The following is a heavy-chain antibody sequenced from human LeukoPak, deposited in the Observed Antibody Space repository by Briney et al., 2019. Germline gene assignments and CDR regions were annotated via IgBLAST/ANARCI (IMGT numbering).Heavy chain of an antibody. D-gene: IGHD5-18*01. V-gene: IGHV3-53*01. CDR2: IYSGGST. Sequence: GGSLRLSCAGSGFTSSSHGMSWVRQAPGKGLEWVSVIYSGGSTYYADSVKGRFTISRDNSKNTLYFQMNSLRAEDTAVYYCARRHYGYYYSDYWGQGTLVTVSS. CDR3: ARRHYGYYYSDY. J-gene: IGHJ4*02. CDR1: GFTSSSHG.